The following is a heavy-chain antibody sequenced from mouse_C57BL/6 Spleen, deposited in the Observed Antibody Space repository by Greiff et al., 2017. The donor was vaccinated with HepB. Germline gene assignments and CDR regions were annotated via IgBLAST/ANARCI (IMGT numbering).Heavy chain of an antibody. CDR3: ARRSSYAFDY. J-gene: IGHJ2*01. CDR1: GFTFSDYG. D-gene: IGHD1-1*01. Sequence: DVKLVESGGGLVKPGGSLKLSCAASGFTFSDYGMHWVRQAPEKGLEWVAYISSGSSTIYYADTVKGRFTISRDNAKNTLFLQMTSLRSEDTAMYYCARRSSYAFDYWGQGTTLTVSS. CDR2: ISSGSSTI. V-gene: IGHV5-17*01.